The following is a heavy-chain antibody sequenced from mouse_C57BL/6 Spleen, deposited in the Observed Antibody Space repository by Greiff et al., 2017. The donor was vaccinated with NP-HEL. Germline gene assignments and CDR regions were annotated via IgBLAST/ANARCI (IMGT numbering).Heavy chain of an antibody. J-gene: IGHJ2*01. CDR1: GYTFTSYG. CDR3: ARGLLRYHYFDY. CDR2: IYPRSGTT. D-gene: IGHD1-1*01. Sequence: VKLMESGAELARPGASVKLSCKASGYTFTSYGISWVKQRTGQGLEWIGEIYPRSGTTYYNEKFKGKATLTADKSSSTAYMELRSLTSEDSAVYFCARGLLRYHYFDYWGQGTTLTVSS. V-gene: IGHV1-81*01.